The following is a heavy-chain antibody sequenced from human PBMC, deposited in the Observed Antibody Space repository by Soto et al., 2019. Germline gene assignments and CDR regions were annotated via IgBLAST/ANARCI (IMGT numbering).Heavy chain of an antibody. V-gene: IGHV4-30-2*01. Sequence: QLQLQESGSGLVRPSQTLSLTCTVSGASIGSGSYSWNWIRQPPGKGLEWIGYLQHSGDTYFNPSLRRRVSISVDRSNSQFSLKLISVTAADTAVYYCARSPLWFGELDYWGQGDLVTVSS. CDR3: ARSPLWFGELDY. CDR1: GASIGSGSYS. CDR2: LQHSGDT. D-gene: IGHD3-10*01. J-gene: IGHJ4*02.